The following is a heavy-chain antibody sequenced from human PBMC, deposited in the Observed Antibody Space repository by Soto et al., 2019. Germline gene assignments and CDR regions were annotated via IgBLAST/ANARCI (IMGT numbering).Heavy chain of an antibody. J-gene: IGHJ4*02. Sequence: SETLSLTCSVSGGSISSSNNSWGWIRQPPGKGLEWIGTIYFSASKHYNPSLEGRVAISADTPNNQLSLRLSSVTAADTAVYYCARDILFDYWGQGTLVTVSS. D-gene: IGHD2-15*01. V-gene: IGHV4-39*02. CDR3: ARDILFDY. CDR1: GGSISSSNNS. CDR2: IYFSASK.